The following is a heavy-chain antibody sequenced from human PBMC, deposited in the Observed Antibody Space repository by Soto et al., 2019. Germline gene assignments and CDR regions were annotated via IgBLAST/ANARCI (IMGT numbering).Heavy chain of an antibody. D-gene: IGHD1-1*01. J-gene: IGHJ6*02. V-gene: IGHV1-69*12. CDR3: ARDKERPQLGGNYYYILDV. CDR1: GGTFSTSA. Sequence: QVQLMQSGAEVKKPGSSVKVSCKASGGTFSTSAISWVRQAPGEGLEWVGGIMPVFATPDYAQKFQGRVTISADESKTTSYLELTSLRTDDTAVYYCARDKERPQLGGNYYYILDVWGQGTAITVSS. CDR2: IMPVFATP.